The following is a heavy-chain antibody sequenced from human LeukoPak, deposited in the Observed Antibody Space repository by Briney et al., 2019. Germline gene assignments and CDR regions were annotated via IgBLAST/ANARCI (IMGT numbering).Heavy chain of an antibody. J-gene: IGHJ3*02. V-gene: IGHV3-7*01. CDR1: GFTFSSYW. CDR3: AREKEQWLDDAFDI. CDR2: IKQDGSEK. Sequence: GGSLRLSCAASGFTFSSYWTSWVRQAPGKGLEWVANIKQDGSEKYYVDSVKGRFTISRDNAKNSLYLQMNSLRAEDTAVYYCAREKEQWLDDAFDIWGQGTMVTVSS. D-gene: IGHD6-19*01.